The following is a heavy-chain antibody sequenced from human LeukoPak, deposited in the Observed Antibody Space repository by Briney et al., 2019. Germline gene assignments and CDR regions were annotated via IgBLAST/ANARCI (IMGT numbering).Heavy chain of an antibody. CDR3: AKAAMAAAVTPYYYMDV. CDR2: ISGSGDST. D-gene: IGHD6-13*01. V-gene: IGHV3-23*01. J-gene: IGHJ6*03. Sequence: GGSLRLSCAASGFTFSNYAMSWVRQAPGKGLEWVSAISGSGDSTYYADSVKGRFTISRDNSKNTLYLQMNSLRADDTAVYFCAKAAMAAAVTPYYYMDVWVKGTTVTVSS. CDR1: GFTFSNYA.